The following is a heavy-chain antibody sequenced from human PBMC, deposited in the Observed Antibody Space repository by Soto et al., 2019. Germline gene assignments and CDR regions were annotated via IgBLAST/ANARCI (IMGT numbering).Heavy chain of an antibody. J-gene: IGHJ4*02. CDR2: INHSGST. CDR3: ARESRLGYRFFDN. Sequence: PSETLSLTCAVYGGSFSGYYLSWIRQPPGKGLEWIGEINHSGSTNYNPSLKSRVTISVDTSKNHFSLNLTSVTAADTAVYYCARESRLGYRFFDNWGQGILVTVSS. D-gene: IGHD5-12*01. V-gene: IGHV4-34*01. CDR1: GGSFSGYY.